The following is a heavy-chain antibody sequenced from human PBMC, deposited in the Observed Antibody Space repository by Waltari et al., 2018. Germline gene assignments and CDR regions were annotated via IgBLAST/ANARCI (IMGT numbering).Heavy chain of an antibody. CDR1: GFTFSSYA. Sequence: EVQLLESGGGFVQPGGSLRLSGAASGFTFSSYAMGWVRQAPGKGLEWVSGISGSGGRTNYADSVKGRFSISRDNSKNTLYLQMNSLRAEDTAVYYCASLAELQWLVEEVFDIWGQGTKVTVSS. D-gene: IGHD6-19*01. CDR2: ISGSGGRT. CDR3: ASLAELQWLVEEVFDI. J-gene: IGHJ3*02. V-gene: IGHV3-23*01.